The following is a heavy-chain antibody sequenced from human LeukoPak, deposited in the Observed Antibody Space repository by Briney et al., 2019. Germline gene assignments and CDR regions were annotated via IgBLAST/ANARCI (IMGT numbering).Heavy chain of an antibody. Sequence: SETLSVTCTVSGGSISSSSRYWGWIRQPPGKGLEWIGSIYYSGSTYYNPSLKSRVTISVDTSKNQFSLKLSSVTAADTAVYYCARIFLYYYYYMDVWGKGTTVTVSS. CDR2: IYYSGST. CDR3: ARIFLYYYYYMDV. CDR1: GGSISSSSRY. J-gene: IGHJ6*03. V-gene: IGHV4-39*07. D-gene: IGHD2-15*01.